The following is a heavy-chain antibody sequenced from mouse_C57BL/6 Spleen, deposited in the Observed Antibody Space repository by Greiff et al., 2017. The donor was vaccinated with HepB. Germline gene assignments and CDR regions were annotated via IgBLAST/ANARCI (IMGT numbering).Heavy chain of an antibody. D-gene: IGHD2-5*01. Sequence: EVQLQQSGPELVKPGASVKIPCKASGYTFTDYNMDWVKQSHGKSLEWIGDINPNNGGTIYNQKFKGKATLTVDKSSSTAYMESRSLTSEDTAVYYCARRAYYSNRGYFDYWGQGTTLTVSS. CDR3: ARRAYYSNRGYFDY. CDR2: INPNNGGT. V-gene: IGHV1-18*01. CDR1: GYTFTDYN. J-gene: IGHJ2*01.